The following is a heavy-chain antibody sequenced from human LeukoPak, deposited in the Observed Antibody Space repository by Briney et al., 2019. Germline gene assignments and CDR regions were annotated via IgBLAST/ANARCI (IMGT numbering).Heavy chain of an antibody. Sequence: GGSLRLSCAASGFTFSSYSMSWVRQAPGKGLEWVSYISSSGNTIDYADSVKGRFTISRDNAKNSLYLQMVSLRAEDTAVYYCARLRGYSYGYGDYWGQGTLVTVSS. D-gene: IGHD5-18*01. J-gene: IGHJ4*02. V-gene: IGHV3-48*04. CDR1: GFTFSSYS. CDR3: ARLRGYSYGYGDY. CDR2: ISSSGNTI.